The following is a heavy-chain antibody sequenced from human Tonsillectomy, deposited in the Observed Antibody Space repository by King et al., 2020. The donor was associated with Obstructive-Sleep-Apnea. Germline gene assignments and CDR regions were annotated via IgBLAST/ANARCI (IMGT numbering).Heavy chain of an antibody. CDR1: GFTFSNFD. CDR3: ARSVGGSLKGPFDY. D-gene: IGHD1-26*01. V-gene: IGHV3-13*01. Sequence: DVQLVESGGALAQPGESLRLSCAASGFTFSNFDMHWVRQIIGKGLEWVSAIGAAGDTYYPVSVKGRFTISRDNAKNSLYLQMNSLRDGDTAVYYCARSVGGSLKGPFDYLGQGTLVIVS. CDR2: IGAAGDT. J-gene: IGHJ4*02.